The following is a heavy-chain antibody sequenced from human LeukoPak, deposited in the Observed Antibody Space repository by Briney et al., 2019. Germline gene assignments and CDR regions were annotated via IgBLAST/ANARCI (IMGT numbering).Heavy chain of an antibody. CDR2: ISYDGSNK. D-gene: IGHD4-17*01. V-gene: IGHV3-30-3*01. CDR3: ARAPTVSQGDY. Sequence: PGGSLRLSCAASGFTFSSYAMRWVRQAPGKGLEWVAVISYDGSNKYYADSVKGRFTISRDNSKNTLYLQMNSLRAEDTAVYYCARAPTVSQGDYWGQGTLVTVSS. CDR1: GFTFSSYA. J-gene: IGHJ4*02.